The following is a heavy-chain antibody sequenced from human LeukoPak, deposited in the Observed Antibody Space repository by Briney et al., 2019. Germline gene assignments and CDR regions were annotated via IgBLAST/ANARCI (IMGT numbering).Heavy chain of an antibody. J-gene: IGHJ6*03. D-gene: IGHD2-2*01. CDR2: INPNSGGT. CDR1: GYTFTGYY. Sequence: ASVKVSCKASGYTFTGYYMHWVRQAPGQGLEWMGCINPNSGGTNYAQKFQGRVTMTRDTSISTAYMKLSRLRSDDTAVYYCARDGSDGSGYCSSTSCPFYYYYYYMDVWGKGTTVTVSS. CDR3: ARDGSDGSGYCSSTSCPFYYYYYYMDV. V-gene: IGHV1-2*02.